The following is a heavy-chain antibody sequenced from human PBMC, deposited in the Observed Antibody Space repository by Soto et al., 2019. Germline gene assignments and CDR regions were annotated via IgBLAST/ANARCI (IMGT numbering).Heavy chain of an antibody. D-gene: IGHD1-1*01. CDR2: IYYSGNT. Sequence: PSETLSLTCTVSGGSISSGGYYWSWIRQHPGKGLEWVGYIYYSGNTYYNPSLKSRVTISVDTSKNQFSLKLSSVTAADTAVYYGAKSNPRDVSNWHSFDYWGQGTLVPVSS. J-gene: IGHJ4*02. CDR1: GGSISSGGYY. CDR3: AKSNPRDVSNWHSFDY. V-gene: IGHV4-31*03.